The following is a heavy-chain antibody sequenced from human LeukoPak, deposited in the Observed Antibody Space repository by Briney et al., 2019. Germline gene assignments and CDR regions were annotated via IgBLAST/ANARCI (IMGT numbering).Heavy chain of an antibody. V-gene: IGHV3-23*01. CDR1: GFTFSSYA. J-gene: IGHJ4*02. Sequence: GGSLRLSCAAYGFTFSSYAMSWVRQAPGKGLEWVSDISGSGGSTYYADSVKGRFTISRDNSKNTLYLQMNSLRAEDTAVYYCAKDPFYCTNGVCSQYYFDYWGQGTLVTVSS. CDR3: AKDPFYCTNGVCSQYYFDY. CDR2: ISGSGGST. D-gene: IGHD2-8*01.